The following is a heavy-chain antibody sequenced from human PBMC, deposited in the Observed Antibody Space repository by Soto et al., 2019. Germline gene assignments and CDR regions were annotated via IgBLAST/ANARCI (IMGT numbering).Heavy chain of an antibody. CDR1: EGSFGDYE. CDR3: TRWSSSRWNSPHHAIDL. J-gene: IGHJ6*02. D-gene: IGHD2-2*01. Sequence: GGSLRLSCTVSEGSFGDYERTWVRQAQGKGLEWVGGIRGKAYGGAVEYAASVQARITISTDDSKSIAYLQMDSLKREDSAVSSCTRWSSSRWNSPHHAIDLWGQGTPVTVSS. CDR2: IRGKAYGGAV. V-gene: IGHV3-49*04.